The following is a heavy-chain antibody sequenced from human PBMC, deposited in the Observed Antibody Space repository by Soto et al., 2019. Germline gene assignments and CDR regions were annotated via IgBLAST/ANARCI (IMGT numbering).Heavy chain of an antibody. J-gene: IGHJ6*01. CDR1: GSSFTSYW. CDR2: VYPGDSAT. V-gene: IGHV5-51*01. CDR3: ARNLQEGYNYGMDV. D-gene: IGHD4-4*01. Sequence: PGEALKISCKASGSSFTSYWIGWVRQMAGKGLEWMGIVYPGDSATRDRPSFQGQVTISADTTINTAYLQWSSLKASDTAMYYCARNLQEGYNYGMDVWGQGTTVTVSS.